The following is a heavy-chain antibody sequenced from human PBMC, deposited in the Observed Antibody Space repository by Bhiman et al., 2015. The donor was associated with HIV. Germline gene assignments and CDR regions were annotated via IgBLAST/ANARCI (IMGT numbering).Heavy chain of an antibody. CDR3: ARAGSGYFDWLYHDY. CDR2: ISYDGSNR. D-gene: IGHD3-9*01. CDR1: GFTFNNYA. V-gene: IGHV3-30*04. J-gene: IGHJ4*02. Sequence: QVHLVESGGGVVQPGRSLRLSCAASGFTFNNYAMHWVRQAPGKGLEWVAAISYDGSNRYYTDSVKGQFTISRDNSKNTLSLQMNSLRPEDTAVYYCARAGSGYFDWLYHDYWGQGTLVTVSS.